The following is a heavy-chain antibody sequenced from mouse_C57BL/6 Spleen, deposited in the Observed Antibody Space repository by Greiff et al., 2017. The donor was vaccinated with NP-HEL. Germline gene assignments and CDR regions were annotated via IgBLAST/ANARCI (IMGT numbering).Heavy chain of an antibody. CDR1: GYAFSSSW. D-gene: IGHD3-3*01. CDR2: IYPGDGDT. J-gene: IGHJ2*01. V-gene: IGHV1-82*01. Sequence: VQLVESGPELVKPGASVKISCKASGYAFSSSWMNWVKQRPGKGLEWIGRIYPGDGDTNYNGKFKGKATLTADKSSSTAYMQLSSLTSEDSAVYFCAREGGTWGYFDYWGQGTTLTVSS. CDR3: AREGGTWGYFDY.